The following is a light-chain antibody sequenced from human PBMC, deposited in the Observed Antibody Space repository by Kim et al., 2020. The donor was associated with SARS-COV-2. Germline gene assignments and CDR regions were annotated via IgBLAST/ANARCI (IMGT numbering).Light chain of an antibody. V-gene: IGLV3-9*01. CDR1: NIENKN. Sequence: VSGTTGKTATITYSGGNIENKNVHWYQQKPGVAPVLVIYEDLNRPSGSPERFTGSNSGNAATLTISGAQAGDEADYFCQVWDRTTVFGGGTQLTVL. CDR2: EDL. CDR3: QVWDRTTV. J-gene: IGLJ2*01.